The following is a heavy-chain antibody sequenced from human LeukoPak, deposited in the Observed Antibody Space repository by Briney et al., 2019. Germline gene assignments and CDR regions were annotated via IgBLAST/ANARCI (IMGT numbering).Heavy chain of an antibody. J-gene: IGHJ4*02. D-gene: IGHD1-14*01. V-gene: IGHV3-30*02. CDR1: GFTFSSTG. CDR2: IRYDGNNK. CDR3: ATTYNPDY. Sequence: GGSLRLSCTASGFTFSSTGMHWVRQAPGKGLEWVSYIRYDGNNKYYGDPVKGRLTVSRDNSKNTLYLQMNSLRVEDTAVYYCATTYNPDYWGQGTLVTVSS.